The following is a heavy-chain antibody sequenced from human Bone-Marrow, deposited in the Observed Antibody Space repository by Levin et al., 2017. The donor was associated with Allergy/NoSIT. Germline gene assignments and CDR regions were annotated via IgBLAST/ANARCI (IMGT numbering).Heavy chain of an antibody. V-gene: IGHV3-66*02. CDR3: ARDFRFGPDYYYYYMDV. Sequence: PGGSLRLSCAASGITVSRNYMTWVRQAPGKGLEWVSGIYSASSTYYADSVKGRFTISRDSSKNTLFLQMNSLRAEDTAVYYCARDFRFGPDYYYYYMDVWGKGTTVTVSS. CDR1: GITVSRNY. J-gene: IGHJ6*03. D-gene: IGHD3-16*01. CDR2: IYSASST.